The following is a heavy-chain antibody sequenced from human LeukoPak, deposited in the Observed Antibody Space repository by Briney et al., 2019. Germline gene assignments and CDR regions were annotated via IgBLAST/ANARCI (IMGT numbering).Heavy chain of an antibody. J-gene: IGHJ5*02. CDR3: ARDRGSPNLNWFDP. CDR1: GFTFSSYS. CDR2: ISSSSSTI. V-gene: IGHV3-48*01. D-gene: IGHD1-26*01. Sequence: GGSPRLSCAASGFTFSSYSMNWVRQAPGKGLGWVSYISSSSSTIYYADSVKGRFTISRDNAKNSLYLQMNSLRAEDTAVYYCARDRGSPNLNWFDPWGQGTLVTVSS.